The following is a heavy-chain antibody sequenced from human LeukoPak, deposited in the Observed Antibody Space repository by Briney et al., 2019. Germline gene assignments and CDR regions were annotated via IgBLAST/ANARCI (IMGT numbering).Heavy chain of an antibody. CDR2: IYYSGSA. V-gene: IGHV4-39*01. CDR3: ARLDNNAWYYAFDI. D-gene: IGHD6-19*01. Sequence: KPSETLSLTCTVSGGSISSSSYYWGWIRQPPGKVLEWIGSIYYSGSAYYNPSLKSRVTISVDTSKNQFSLKLSSVTAADTAVYCCARLDNNAWYYAFDIWSQGTMVTVSS. CDR1: GGSISSSSYY. J-gene: IGHJ3*02.